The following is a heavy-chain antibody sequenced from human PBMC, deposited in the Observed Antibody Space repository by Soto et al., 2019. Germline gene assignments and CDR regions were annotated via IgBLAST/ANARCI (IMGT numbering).Heavy chain of an antibody. V-gene: IGHV4-34*01. CDR3: ARGRTYYDILTGYYSYLDY. J-gene: IGHJ4*02. Sequence: SETLSLTCVVYGGSFSGYHWSWIRQPPGEGLEWIGEINHSGSTNYNPSLKSRVTISVDTSKNQFSLELSSVTAADTAVYYCARGRTYYDILTGYYSYLDYWGQGTLVTVSS. CDR2: INHSGST. CDR1: GGSFSGYH. D-gene: IGHD3-9*01.